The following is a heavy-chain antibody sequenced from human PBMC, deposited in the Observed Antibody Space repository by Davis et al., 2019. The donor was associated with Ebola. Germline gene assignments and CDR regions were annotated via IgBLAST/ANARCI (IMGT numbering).Heavy chain of an antibody. V-gene: IGHV4-34*01. CDR1: GGSFSGYY. CDR2: INHSGST. CDR3: ARGQAAAGKGGYWFDP. D-gene: IGHD6-13*01. J-gene: IGHJ5*02. Sequence: PSETLSLTCAVYGGSFSGYYWSWIRQPPGKGLEWIGEINHSGSTNYNPSLKSRVTISVDTSKNQFSLKLSSVTAADTAVYYCARGQAAAGKGGYWFDPWGQGTLVTVSS.